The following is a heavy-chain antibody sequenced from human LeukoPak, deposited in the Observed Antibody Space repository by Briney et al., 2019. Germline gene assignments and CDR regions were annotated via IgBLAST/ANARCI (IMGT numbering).Heavy chain of an antibody. J-gene: IGHJ4*02. CDR1: GGSISSGDYY. CDR3: ARGGELLNFDY. Sequence: SETLSLTCAVSGGSISSGDYYWSWIRQPPGKGLEWIGYIYYSGSTYYNPSLKSRVTTSVDTSKNQFSLKLSSVTAADTAVYYCARGGELLNFDYWGQGTLVTVSS. V-gene: IGHV4-30-4*01. D-gene: IGHD1-26*01. CDR2: IYYSGST.